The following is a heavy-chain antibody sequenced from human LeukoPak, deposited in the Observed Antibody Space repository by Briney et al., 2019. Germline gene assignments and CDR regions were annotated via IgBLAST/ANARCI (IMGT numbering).Heavy chain of an antibody. CDR1: GFTFDDYA. Sequence: GRSLRLSCAASGFTFDDYAMHWVRQAPGKGLEWVSGISWNSGSIGYADSVKGRFTISRDNAKNSLYLQMNSLRAEDTALYYCAKVTTRGLMNWFDPWGQGTLVTVSS. CDR2: ISWNSGSI. V-gene: IGHV3-9*01. D-gene: IGHD4-11*01. J-gene: IGHJ5*02. CDR3: AKVTTRGLMNWFDP.